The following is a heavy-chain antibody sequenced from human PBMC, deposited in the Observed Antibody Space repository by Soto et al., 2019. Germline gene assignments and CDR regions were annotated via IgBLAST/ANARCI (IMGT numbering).Heavy chain of an antibody. Sequence: GGSLRLSCSTSGFTFKDCAISWVRQAPGKGLEWVSGISGSGGATSYTDSVEGRFTMSKDFSKNPVSLQMTGLRVDDTTVLYCARTRPAFNRSYLAPGGRGALSPSPQ. CDR2: ISGSGGAT. CDR1: GFTFKDCA. D-gene: IGHD1-26*01. CDR3: ARTRPAFNRSYLAP. V-gene: IGHV3-23*01. J-gene: IGHJ1*01.